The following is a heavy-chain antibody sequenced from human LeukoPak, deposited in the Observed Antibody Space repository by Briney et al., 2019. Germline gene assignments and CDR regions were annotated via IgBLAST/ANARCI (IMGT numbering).Heavy chain of an antibody. CDR2: ISTSSSYI. V-gene: IGHV3-21*01. CDR3: ARGTEMATMGSWFDP. D-gene: IGHD5-24*01. Sequence: GGSLRLSCAASGFTFSSYSMNWVRQAPGKGLEWVSSISTSSSYIYYAGSVKGRFTISRDNAETSLYLQMNSLRAEDTAVYYCARGTEMATMGSWFDPWGQGTLVTVSS. J-gene: IGHJ5*02. CDR1: GFTFSSYS.